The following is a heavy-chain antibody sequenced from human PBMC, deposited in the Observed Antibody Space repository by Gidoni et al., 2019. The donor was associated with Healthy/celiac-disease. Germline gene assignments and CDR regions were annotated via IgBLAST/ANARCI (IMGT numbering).Heavy chain of an antibody. V-gene: IGHV3-21*01. CDR1: GFTFSSYS. CDR3: ASPGIAAIHNIDY. D-gene: IGHD6-13*01. CDR2: ISSSSSYI. Sequence: EVQLVESGGGLVKPGGSLRLSCAASGFTFSSYSMNWVRQAPGQGLEWVSSISSSSSYIYYADSVKGRFTISRDDAKNSLYLQMNSLRAEDTAVYYCASPGIAAIHNIDYWGQGTLVTVSS. J-gene: IGHJ4*02.